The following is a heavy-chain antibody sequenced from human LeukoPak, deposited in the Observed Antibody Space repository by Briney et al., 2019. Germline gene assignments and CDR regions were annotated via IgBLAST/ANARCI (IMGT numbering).Heavy chain of an antibody. CDR2: TYYRSKWYN. D-gene: IGHD3-16*01. CDR3: ARDPRTFTPLARFDS. J-gene: IGHJ4*02. Sequence: SQTLSLTCAIAGDSVSNNSVAWNCIRQSPSRGLEWLARTYYRSKWYNDYAVSVKSRITINPDTSKNQLSLQLNSVTPEDTAVYYCARDPRTFTPLARFDSWGKGTLVTVSS. CDR1: GDSVSNNSVA. V-gene: IGHV6-1*01.